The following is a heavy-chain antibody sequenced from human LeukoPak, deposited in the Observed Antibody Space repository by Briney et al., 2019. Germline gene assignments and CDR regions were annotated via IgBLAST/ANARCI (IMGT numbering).Heavy chain of an antibody. CDR3: ASSSGSTLDY. CDR2: ICTSGST. V-gene: IGHV4-4*09. Sequence: ESSETLSLTCTVSGGSISSYYWSWIRQPPGKGLEWIGYICTSGSTNYNPSLKSRVTISVGTSKNQFSLKLSSVTAADTAVYYCASSSGSTLDYWGQGTLVTVSS. D-gene: IGHD1-26*01. CDR1: GGSISSYY. J-gene: IGHJ4*02.